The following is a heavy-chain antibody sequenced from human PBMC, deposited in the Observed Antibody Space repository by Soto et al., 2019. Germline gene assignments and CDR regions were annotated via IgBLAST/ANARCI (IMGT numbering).Heavy chain of an antibody. D-gene: IGHD5-12*01. CDR3: AAAKGYSGYGRSYYYYYYMDV. V-gene: IGHV1-58*02. CDR1: GFTLTRSA. Sequence: GASVKVSCKASGFTLTRSAMQWVRQARGQRLEWIGWIVVGSGNTNYAQKFQERVTITRYMSTSTAYMERSSLRPGATAVYYCAAAKGYSGYGRSYYYYYYMDVWGKGTTVTVSS. CDR2: IVVGSGNT. J-gene: IGHJ6*03.